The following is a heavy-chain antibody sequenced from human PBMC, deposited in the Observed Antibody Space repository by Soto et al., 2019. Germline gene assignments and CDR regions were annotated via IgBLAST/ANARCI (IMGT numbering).Heavy chain of an antibody. Sequence: EVQLVESGGGLVKPGGSLRLACAASGFTFSSYSMNWVRQAPGKGLEWVSSISSSISYIYYEDSVKGRFTISRDNAKNSLYLQMNSLRAEDTAVYYCARDLNTYYDFWSGYYDYWGQGTLVTVSS. CDR1: GFTFSSYS. J-gene: IGHJ4*02. V-gene: IGHV3-21*01. D-gene: IGHD3-3*01. CDR2: ISSSISYI. CDR3: ARDLNTYYDFWSGYYDY.